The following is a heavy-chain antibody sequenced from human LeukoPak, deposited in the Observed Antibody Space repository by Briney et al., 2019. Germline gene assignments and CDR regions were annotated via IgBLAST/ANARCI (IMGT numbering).Heavy chain of an antibody. CDR3: ARVKVAVAGIGWFDP. CDR2: VYSGGTT. D-gene: IGHD6-13*01. J-gene: IGHJ5*02. Sequence: GGSLRLSCVASGFTVRSNYMSWVRQAPGRGLEWVSVVYSGGTTYYADSVKGRFTISRDNSKNTLYLQMNSLRAEDTAVYYCARVKVAVAGIGWFDPWGQGSLVTVPS. V-gene: IGHV3-53*01. CDR1: GFTVRSNY.